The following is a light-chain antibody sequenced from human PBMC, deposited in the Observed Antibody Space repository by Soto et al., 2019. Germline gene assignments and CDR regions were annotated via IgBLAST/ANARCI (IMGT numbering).Light chain of an antibody. Sequence: EIVLTPSPATLSLSPGERATLSCRASQSVSSSLAWYQQKPGQAPRLLIYDTSTKATGIPARFSGSGSGTEFTLTISSLQSEDFAVYYCQQYNKWPPITFGQGTRLEI. CDR3: QQYNKWPPIT. CDR1: QSVSSS. V-gene: IGKV3-11*01. CDR2: DTS. J-gene: IGKJ5*01.